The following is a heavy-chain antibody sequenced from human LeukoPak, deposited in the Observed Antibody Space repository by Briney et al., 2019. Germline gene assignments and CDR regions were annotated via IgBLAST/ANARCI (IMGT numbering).Heavy chain of an antibody. CDR3: SSPGLQVG. CDR2: ISAGGENT. D-gene: IGHD1-1*01. J-gene: IGHJ4*02. V-gene: IGHV3-23*01. CDR1: GFTFNNYA. Sequence: PGGSLRLSCAASGFTFNNYAMTWVRQAPGKGLEWVSTISAGGENTYYADSVKGRFAIYRDNSKSTLSLQMNSLRAEDTAVYFCSSPGLQVGWGQGALVTVSS.